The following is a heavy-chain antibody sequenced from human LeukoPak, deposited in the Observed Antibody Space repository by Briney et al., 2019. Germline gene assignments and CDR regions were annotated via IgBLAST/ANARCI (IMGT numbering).Heavy chain of an antibody. CDR1: GESFSGYF. D-gene: IGHD6-13*01. CDR2: INHNGSS. V-gene: IGHV4-34*01. Sequence: SETRSLTCAVYGESFSGYFWSWIRQPPGKGLEWIGEINHNGSSNCNPSLKSRVTMSVDTSKNQFSLRLTSVTAADRALYYCARRAAAGSAFDDYWGQGTRGTVSS. J-gene: IGHJ4*02. CDR3: ARRAAAGSAFDDY.